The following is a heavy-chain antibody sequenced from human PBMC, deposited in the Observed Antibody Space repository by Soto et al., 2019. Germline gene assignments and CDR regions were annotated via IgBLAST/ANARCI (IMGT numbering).Heavy chain of an antibody. V-gene: IGHV1-69*13. CDR2: IIPIFGTA. CDR1: GGTFSSYA. Sequence: SVKVSCKASGGTFSSYAISWVRQAPGQGLEWMGGIIPIFGTANYAQKFQGRVTITADESTSTAYMELSSLRSEDTAVYYCARDRGTIFGEFYYYYYGMDVWGQGTTVTVSS. D-gene: IGHD3-3*01. J-gene: IGHJ6*02. CDR3: ARDRGTIFGEFYYYYYGMDV.